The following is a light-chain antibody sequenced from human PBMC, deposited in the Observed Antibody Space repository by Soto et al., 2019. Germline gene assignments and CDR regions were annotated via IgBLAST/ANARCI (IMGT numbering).Light chain of an antibody. CDR2: DAS. CDR1: ESIRTY. V-gene: IGKV3-11*01. CDR3: QQRTNWPIT. Sequence: EIVLTQSPATLSLSPGERATLSCRASESIRTYLAWYQQKPGQAPRLLIYDASNRATGVPARFSGSGSGTDFTSTIDSLEPEDFAAYYCQQRTNWPITFGQGTRLETK. J-gene: IGKJ5*01.